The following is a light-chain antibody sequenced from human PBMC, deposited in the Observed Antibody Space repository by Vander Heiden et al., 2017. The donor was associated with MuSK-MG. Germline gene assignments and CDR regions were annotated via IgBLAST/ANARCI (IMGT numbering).Light chain of an antibody. CDR3: CSYARRYNCV. CDR1: SSDIGTYNL. CDR2: DVT. J-gene: IGLJ3*02. V-gene: IGLV2-23*02. Sequence: QSALTQPASVSGSPGQSITISCTGTSSDIGTYNLVSWYQQHPGKAPRLIIYDVTKRPSGVSNRFSGSKSGTTASLTISGLQAEDEADYYCCSYARRYNCVFGGGTKLTVL.